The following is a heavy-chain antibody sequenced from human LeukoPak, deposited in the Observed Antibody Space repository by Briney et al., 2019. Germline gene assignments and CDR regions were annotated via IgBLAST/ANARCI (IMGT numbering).Heavy chain of an antibody. Sequence: SVKVSCKASGGTFSSYAISWVRQAPGQGLEWMGRIILILGIANYAQKFQGRVTITADKSTSTAYMELSSLRSEDTAVYYCATTQVYYYGMDVWGQGTTVTVSS. CDR1: GGTFSSYA. V-gene: IGHV1-69*04. CDR2: IILILGIA. CDR3: ATTQVYYYGMDV. J-gene: IGHJ6*02.